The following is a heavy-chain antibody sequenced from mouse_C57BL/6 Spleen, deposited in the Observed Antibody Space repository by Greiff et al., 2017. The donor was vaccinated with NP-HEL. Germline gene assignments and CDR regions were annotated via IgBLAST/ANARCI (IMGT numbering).Heavy chain of an antibody. Sequence: EVKLMESGPGLVKPSQSLSLTCSVTGYSITSGYYWNWIRQFPGNKLEWMGYISYDGSNNYNPSLKNRISITRDTSKNQFFLKLNSVTTEDTATYYCARAPLSLYYFDYWGQGTTLTVSS. CDR1: GYSITSGYY. CDR2: ISYDGSN. V-gene: IGHV3-6*01. J-gene: IGHJ2*01. CDR3: ARAPLSLYYFDY.